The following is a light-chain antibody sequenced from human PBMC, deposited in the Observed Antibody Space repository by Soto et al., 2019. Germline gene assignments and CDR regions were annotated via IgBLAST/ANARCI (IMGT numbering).Light chain of an antibody. CDR1: QSISSW. V-gene: IGKV1-5*03. J-gene: IGKJ1*01. Sequence: DIQMTPSPSTLSASVGDRVTITCRASQSISSWLAWYQQKPGKAPKLLIYKASTLESGVPSNFSGSGSGTEFTLTISSLQPDDFATYYCQQYNSYSWTFGQGTKVDIK. CDR3: QQYNSYSWT. CDR2: KAS.